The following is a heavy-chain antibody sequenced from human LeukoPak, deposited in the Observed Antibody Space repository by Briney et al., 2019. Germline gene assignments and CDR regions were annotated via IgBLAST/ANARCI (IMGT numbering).Heavy chain of an antibody. CDR1: GGSISSYY. J-gene: IGHJ4*02. D-gene: IGHD6-13*01. Sequence: PSETLSLTCTVSGGSISSYYWSWIRQPPGKGLEWSGYIYYSGSTNYNPSLKSRVTISVDTSKNQFSLKLSSVTAAGTAVYYCAIPPQAAAGTGGDYWGQGTLVTVSS. CDR2: IYYSGST. CDR3: AIPPQAAAGTGGDY. V-gene: IGHV4-59*12.